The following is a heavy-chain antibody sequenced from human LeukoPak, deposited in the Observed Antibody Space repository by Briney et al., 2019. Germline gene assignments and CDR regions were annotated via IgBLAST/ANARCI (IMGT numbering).Heavy chain of an antibody. CDR3: AKGGFLEWLYEAFDI. V-gene: IGHV3-53*01. Sequence: GGSLRLSCAASGFTVSSNYMSWVRQAPGKGLEWVSVIYSGGSTYYADSVKGRFTISRDNSKNTLYLQMNSLRAEDTAVYYCAKGGFLEWLYEAFDIWGQGTMVTVSS. CDR1: GFTVSSNY. J-gene: IGHJ3*02. D-gene: IGHD3-3*01. CDR2: IYSGGST.